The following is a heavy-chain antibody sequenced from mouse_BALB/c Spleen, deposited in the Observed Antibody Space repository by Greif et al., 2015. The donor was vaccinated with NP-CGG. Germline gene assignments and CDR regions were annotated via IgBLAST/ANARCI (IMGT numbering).Heavy chain of an antibody. J-gene: IGHJ3*01. Sequence: QVQLQQSGAELMKPGASVKISCKATGYTFSSYWIEWVKQRPGHGLEWIGETLPGSGSTNYNEKFKGKATFTADTSSNTAYMQLSSLTSEDSAVYYCAVYYDYGESASWFAYWGQGTLVTVSA. CDR2: TLPGSGST. CDR1: GYTFSSYW. D-gene: IGHD2-4*01. V-gene: IGHV1-9*01. CDR3: AVYYDYGESASWFAY.